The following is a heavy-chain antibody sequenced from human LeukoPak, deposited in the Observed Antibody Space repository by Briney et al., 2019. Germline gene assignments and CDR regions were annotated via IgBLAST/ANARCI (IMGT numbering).Heavy chain of an antibody. D-gene: IGHD6-13*01. CDR3: AREVVAAAGTVDY. Sequence: SETLSLTCTVSGGSISSGSYYWRWIRQPGGKGLEWIGRIYSSGSTNYNPSLKSRFTISVDTSKNQFSLKLSSVTAADTAVYYCAREVVAAAGTVDYWGQGTLVIVSS. J-gene: IGHJ4*02. CDR1: GGSISSGSYY. V-gene: IGHV4-61*02. CDR2: IYSSGST.